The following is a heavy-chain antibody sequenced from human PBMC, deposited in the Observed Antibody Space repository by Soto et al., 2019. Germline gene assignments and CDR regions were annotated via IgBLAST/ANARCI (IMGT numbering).Heavy chain of an antibody. CDR1: GYTLTELS. J-gene: IGHJ5*02. CDR3: ATGRPSITIFGVVISAWFDP. V-gene: IGHV1-24*01. D-gene: IGHD3-3*01. Sequence: GASVKVSCKVSGYTLTELSMHWVRQAPGKRLEWKGGFDPEDGETICAQKFQGRVTMTEDTSTDTAYMELSSLRSEDTAVYYFATGRPSITIFGVVISAWFDPWGQGTLVTVSS. CDR2: FDPEDGET.